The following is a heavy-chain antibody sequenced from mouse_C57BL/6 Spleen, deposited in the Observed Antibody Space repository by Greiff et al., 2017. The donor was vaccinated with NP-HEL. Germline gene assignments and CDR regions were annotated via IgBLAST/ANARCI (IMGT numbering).Heavy chain of an antibody. V-gene: IGHV1-19*01. J-gene: IGHJ3*01. Sequence: EVQLQESGPVLVKPGASVKMSCKASGYTFTDYYMNWVKQSHGKSLEWIGVINPYNGGTSYNQKFKGKATLTVDKSSSTAYMELKSLTSEDSAVYYCARGMVTRVGFAYWGQGTLVTVSA. D-gene: IGHD2-2*01. CDR3: ARGMVTRVGFAY. CDR1: GYTFTDYY. CDR2: INPYNGGT.